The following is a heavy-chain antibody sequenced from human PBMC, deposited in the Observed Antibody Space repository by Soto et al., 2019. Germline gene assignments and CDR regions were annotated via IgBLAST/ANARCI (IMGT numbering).Heavy chain of an antibody. J-gene: IGHJ6*02. V-gene: IGHV3-11*06. CDR1: GFTFTDYY. D-gene: IGHD3-16*01. Sequence: GGSLRLSCAASGFTFTDYYMSWIRQAPGKGLEWVSLITSGSSYTNYADSVKGRFTISRDNAKKSLYLQMHSLRVDDTAVYYCARERFAAISWGRTPKPYDYHGMDVWGQGTPVTVSS. CDR3: ARERFAAISWGRTPKPYDYHGMDV. CDR2: ITSGSSYT.